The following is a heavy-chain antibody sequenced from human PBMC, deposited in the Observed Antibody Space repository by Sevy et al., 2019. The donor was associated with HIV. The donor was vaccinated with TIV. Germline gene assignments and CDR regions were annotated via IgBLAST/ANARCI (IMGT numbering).Heavy chain of an antibody. V-gene: IGHV1-18*01. CDR1: GYSFTTYR. CDR2: ISPHNDDT. Sequence: ASVKVSCKASGYSFTTYRITWLRQAPGQGLEWMGWISPHNDDTNYVQNLQGRVTMITDTSTRTDYMELRSLRSDDTAVYYCARAYCSGGSCYSLAYWGQGTRVTVSS. CDR3: ARAYCSGGSCYSLAY. D-gene: IGHD2-15*01. J-gene: IGHJ4*02.